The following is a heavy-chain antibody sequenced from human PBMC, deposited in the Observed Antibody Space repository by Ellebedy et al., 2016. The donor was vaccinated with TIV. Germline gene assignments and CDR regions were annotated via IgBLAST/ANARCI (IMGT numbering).Heavy chain of an antibody. V-gene: IGHV4-39*01. Sequence: SETLSLXXSVSDGSVTNPYHWAWIRQPPGKGLEWIGSISSRGSTYYNSSLKSRVTISLDTAANKFSLKVISVTAADTAVYFCASHKYTMPADFDYWGQGTRVAVSS. J-gene: IGHJ4*02. CDR2: ISSRGST. CDR1: DGSVTNPYH. D-gene: IGHD2-2*01. CDR3: ASHKYTMPADFDY.